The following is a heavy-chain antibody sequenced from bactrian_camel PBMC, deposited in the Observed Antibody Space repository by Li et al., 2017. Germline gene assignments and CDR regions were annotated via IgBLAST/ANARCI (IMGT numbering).Heavy chain of an antibody. CDR3: VADGEHRDCSGAPY. J-gene: IGHJ4*01. CDR1: GYAFGRHC. CDR2: IYTHPGGVI. D-gene: IGHD2*01. V-gene: IGHV3S40*01. Sequence: VQLVESGGGSVQAGGSLKLSCTTSGYAFGRHCMGWFRQAPGQAREAVAAIYTHPGGVIWHADSVKGRFTISKDNAKSTVYLQMNSLEPEDTGMYYCVADGEHRDCSGAPYWGQGTQVTVS.